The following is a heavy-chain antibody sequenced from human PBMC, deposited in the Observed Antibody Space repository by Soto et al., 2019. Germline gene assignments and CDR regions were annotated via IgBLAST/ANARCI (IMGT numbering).Heavy chain of an antibody. CDR2: ISYDGSNK. D-gene: IGHD4-17*01. J-gene: IGHJ6*02. Sequence: QVQLVESGGGVVQPGRSLRLSCAASGFTFSSYAMHWVRQAPGKGLEWVAVISYDGSNKYYADSVQGRFTISRDNSKNTLYLQRNSLRAEDTAVYYCARGGLDYGDYDPNYYGGMDVWGQGTTVTVSS. CDR1: GFTFSSYA. CDR3: ARGGLDYGDYDPNYYGGMDV. V-gene: IGHV3-30-3*01.